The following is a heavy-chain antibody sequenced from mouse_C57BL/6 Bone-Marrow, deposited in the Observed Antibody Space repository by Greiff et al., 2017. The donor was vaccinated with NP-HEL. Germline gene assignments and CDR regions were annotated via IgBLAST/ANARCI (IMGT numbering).Heavy chain of an antibody. V-gene: IGHV7-3*01. D-gene: IGHD1-1*01. CDR1: GFTFTDYY. CDR2: ISHKANGYTT. Sequence: EVKLMEPGGGLVQPGGSLSLSCAASGFTFTDYYMRWVRQPPGQALEWLGFISHKANGYTTEQSASVKGPFTISRDKSQSILYLQMNALIAEDRATYYCARARYVAYWGQGTLVTVAA. CDR3: ARARYVAY. J-gene: IGHJ3*01.